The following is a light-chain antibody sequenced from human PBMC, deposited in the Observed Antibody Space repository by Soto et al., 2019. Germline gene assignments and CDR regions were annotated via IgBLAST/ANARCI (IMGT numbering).Light chain of an antibody. V-gene: IGLV2-8*01. CDR2: EVT. Sequence: QSALTQPPSASGSPGQSVTISCTGTSSDVGGYNYVSWYQQHPGKAPKLMIYEVTKRPSWVPDRFSGSKSGNTASLTVSGLQAEDEADYYCSSYAGSSTYVFGTGTKLTVL. J-gene: IGLJ1*01. CDR1: SSDVGGYNY. CDR3: SSYAGSSTYV.